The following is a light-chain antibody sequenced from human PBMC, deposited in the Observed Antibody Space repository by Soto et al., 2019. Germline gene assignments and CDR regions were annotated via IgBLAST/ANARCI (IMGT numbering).Light chain of an antibody. CDR2: DAS. V-gene: IGKV1-5*01. Sequence: DIQLTQSPVTLSASVGDRVTLTCLASQSISTWLAWYQQKPGKAPKLLIYDASSLESGVPSRFSGSGSGTEFTLTISSLQPDDFATYYCQHYKMYSPWTFGQGTKVDIK. CDR3: QHYKMYSPWT. CDR1: QSISTW. J-gene: IGKJ1*01.